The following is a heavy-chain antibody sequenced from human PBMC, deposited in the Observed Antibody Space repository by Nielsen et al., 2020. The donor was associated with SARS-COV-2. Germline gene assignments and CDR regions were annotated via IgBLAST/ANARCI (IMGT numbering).Heavy chain of an antibody. CDR2: IYYSGST. CDR3: ARHLSGYDPADY. Sequence: SETLSLTCTVSGGSISSGGYYWSWIRQHPGKGLEWIGYIYYSGSTHYNPSLKGRVTISVDTSKNQFSLKLSSVTAIDTAIYYCARHLSGYDPADYWGQGTLVTVSS. J-gene: IGHJ4*02. D-gene: IGHD5-12*01. V-gene: IGHV4-39*01. CDR1: GGSISSGGYY.